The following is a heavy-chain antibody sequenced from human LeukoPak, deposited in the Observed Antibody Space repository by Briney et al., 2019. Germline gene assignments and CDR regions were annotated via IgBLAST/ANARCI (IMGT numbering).Heavy chain of an antibody. CDR2: ISGSGDNT. Sequence: GGSLRLSCAASGFTFSSYAMSWVRQAPGKGLEWVSGISGSGDNTYYADSVKGRFTISRDNSKNTLYVQVNSLGTEDAAAYYCAKGSYYDSSGSFYFDYWGQGTLVTVSS. V-gene: IGHV3-23*01. J-gene: IGHJ4*02. CDR1: GFTFSSYA. D-gene: IGHD3-22*01. CDR3: AKGSYYDSSGSFYFDY.